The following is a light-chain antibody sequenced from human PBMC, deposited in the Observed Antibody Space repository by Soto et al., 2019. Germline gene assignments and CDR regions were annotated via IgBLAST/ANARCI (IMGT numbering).Light chain of an antibody. CDR3: SSYAGSNNFDV. V-gene: IGLV2-8*01. CDR2: EVT. Sequence: SALTQPPSASGSPGQSVTISCTGTSNDVGGYNYVSWYQQHPDKAPKLMIYEVTKRPSGVPDRFSASKPGNTASLTVSGLQADDEADYYCSSYAGSNNFDVFGTGTKVTVL. CDR1: SNDVGGYNY. J-gene: IGLJ1*01.